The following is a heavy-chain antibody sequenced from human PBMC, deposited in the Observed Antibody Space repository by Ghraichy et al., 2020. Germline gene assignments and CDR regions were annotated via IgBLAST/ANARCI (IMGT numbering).Heavy chain of an antibody. J-gene: IGHJ4*02. CDR3: AKREGSHYKNNYLDH. CDR2: ITGTGGNS. Sequence: GGSLRLSCVASGFTFNSYAMTWFRQAPGKGLEWVSAITGTGGNSYYADSVNGRVTTSRDNSRNTLYMEMHSVTSDDTAVYFCAKREGSHYKNNYLDHWGRGTLVVVSS. CDR1: GFTFNSYA. D-gene: IGHD1-26*01. V-gene: IGHV3-23*01.